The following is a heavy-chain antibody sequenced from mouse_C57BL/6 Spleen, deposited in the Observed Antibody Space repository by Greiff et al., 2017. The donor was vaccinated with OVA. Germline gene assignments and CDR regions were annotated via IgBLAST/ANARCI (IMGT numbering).Heavy chain of an antibody. Sequence: VQLQQSGPELVKPGASVKISCKASGYTFTDYYMNWVKQSHGKSLEWIGDINPNNGGTSYNQKFKGKATLTVDKSSSTAYMELRSLTSEDSAVYYCARGGGHYYGSSYGYFDVWGTGTTVTVSS. V-gene: IGHV1-26*01. J-gene: IGHJ1*03. CDR2: INPNNGGT. CDR3: ARGGGHYYGSSYGYFDV. CDR1: GYTFTDYY. D-gene: IGHD1-1*01.